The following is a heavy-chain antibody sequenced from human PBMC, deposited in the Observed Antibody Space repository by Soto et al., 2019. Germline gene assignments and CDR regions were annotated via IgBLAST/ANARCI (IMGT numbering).Heavy chain of an antibody. CDR2: IIPILGIA. CDR1: GDTFSSYT. Sequence: QVQLVQSGAEVKKPGSSVKVSCKASGDTFSSYTISWVRQAPGQGLEWMGRIIPILGIANYAQKFQGRVKITADKSTSTAYMELSSLRSEDTAVYYCAKPGYSSSWYAHYYYGMDVWGQGTTVTVSS. V-gene: IGHV1-69*02. J-gene: IGHJ6*02. CDR3: AKPGYSSSWYAHYYYGMDV. D-gene: IGHD6-13*01.